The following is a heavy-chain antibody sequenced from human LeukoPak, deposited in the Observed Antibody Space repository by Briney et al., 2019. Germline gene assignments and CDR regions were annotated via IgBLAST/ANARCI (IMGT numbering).Heavy chain of an antibody. Sequence: GRSLRLSCATSGFTFSSYGMHWVRQAPGKGLEWVAVIWYVGTNKYYADSVKGRFTISRDNSKNTLYLQMNSLRAEDTAVYYCARDYGRGWLAPDYWGQGTLVTVSP. D-gene: IGHD6-19*01. CDR1: GFTFSSYG. V-gene: IGHV3-33*01. CDR3: ARDYGRGWLAPDY. CDR2: IWYVGTNK. J-gene: IGHJ4*02.